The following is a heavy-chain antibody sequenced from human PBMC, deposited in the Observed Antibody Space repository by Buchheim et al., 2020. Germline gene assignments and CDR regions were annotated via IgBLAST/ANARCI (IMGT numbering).Heavy chain of an antibody. CDR2: ISYDGSNQ. CDR3: AKAPVGHCSSTSCYFYYYYGMDV. CDR1: GFTFSSYG. V-gene: IGHV3-30*18. Sequence: QVQLVESGGGVVQPGRSLRLSCAASGFTFSSYGMHWVRQAPGKGLEWVAVISYDGSNQYYADSVKGRFTISRDNSKNTQYLQMNSLRAEDTAVYYCAKAPVGHCSSTSCYFYYYYGMDVWGQGTT. J-gene: IGHJ6*02. D-gene: IGHD2-2*01.